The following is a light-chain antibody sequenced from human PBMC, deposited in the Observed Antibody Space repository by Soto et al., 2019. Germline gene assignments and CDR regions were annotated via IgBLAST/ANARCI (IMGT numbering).Light chain of an antibody. J-gene: IGKJ1*01. Sequence: AIQLTQSPSSLSASIGDRVTITCRASQAVRSDLGWYQVKPGTAPKLLIYGASTLHSGVPSRFSGSGSGTDFNITISGLQAGDFATYYCLQDYAYPRTFGQGTRV. CDR1: QAVRSD. CDR2: GAS. CDR3: LQDYAYPRT. V-gene: IGKV1-6*02.